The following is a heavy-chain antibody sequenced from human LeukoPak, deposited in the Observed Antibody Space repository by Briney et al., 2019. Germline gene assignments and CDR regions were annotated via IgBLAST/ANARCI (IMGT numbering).Heavy chain of an antibody. CDR3: AKVGAAYYGSGRGHYYYMDV. Sequence: QPGGSLRLSCAASGFTFDDYAMHWVRQAPGKGLEWVSLISGDGGSTYYADSVKGRFTISRDNSKNSLYLQMNSLRTEDTALYYCAKVGAAYYGSGRGHYYYMDVWGKGTTVTVSS. CDR2: ISGDGGST. J-gene: IGHJ6*03. CDR1: GFTFDDYA. V-gene: IGHV3-43*02. D-gene: IGHD3-10*01.